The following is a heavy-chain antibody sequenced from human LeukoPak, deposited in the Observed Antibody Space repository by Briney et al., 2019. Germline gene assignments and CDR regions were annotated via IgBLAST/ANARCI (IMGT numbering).Heavy chain of an antibody. CDR3: ARDYSGSSWYDY. J-gene: IGHJ4*02. D-gene: IGHD6-13*01. CDR2: ISGSGGST. CDR1: GFTVSSYA. V-gene: IGHV3-23*01. Sequence: GGSLRLSCAASGFTVSSYAMSWVRQAPGKGLEWVSAISGSGGSTYYADSVKGRFTISRDNAKNSLYLQMNSLRAEDTALYYCARDYSGSSWYDYWGQGTLVTVSS.